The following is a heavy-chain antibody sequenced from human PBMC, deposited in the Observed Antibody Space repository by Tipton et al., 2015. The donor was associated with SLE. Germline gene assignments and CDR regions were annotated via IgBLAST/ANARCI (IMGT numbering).Heavy chain of an antibody. D-gene: IGHD3-10*01. CDR3: AKEAVVRPIDY. CDR2: ISGDGYTT. V-gene: IGHV3-23*01. J-gene: IGHJ4*02. Sequence: SLRLPCVASGFAFSSYAMSWVRQAPGRGLEWVSGISGDGYTTYYADSVKGRFIISRDNSKNAMWLQMNSLRAEDMAIYYCAKEAVVRPIDYWGQGTLVTVSS. CDR1: GFAFSSYA.